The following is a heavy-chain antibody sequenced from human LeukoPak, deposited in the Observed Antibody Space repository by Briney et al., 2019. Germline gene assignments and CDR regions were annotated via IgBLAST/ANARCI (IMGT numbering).Heavy chain of an antibody. J-gene: IGHJ4*02. Sequence: PGGSLRLSCAASGFIFSNYWMHWVRQAPGKGLEWVSRIESDGSSTSYADSVKGRFTISRDNAKNTMYLQMNSLRAEDTAVYYCAREHTTVTSLLDYWGQGTLVTVSS. CDR1: GFIFSNYW. CDR2: IESDGSST. V-gene: IGHV3-74*01. CDR3: AREHTTVTSLLDY. D-gene: IGHD4-17*01.